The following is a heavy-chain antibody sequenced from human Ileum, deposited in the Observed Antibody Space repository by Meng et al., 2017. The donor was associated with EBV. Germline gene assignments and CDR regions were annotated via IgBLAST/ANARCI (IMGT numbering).Heavy chain of an antibody. CDR3: ASRPGIAVAGFDY. CDR1: GYTLTSYA. J-gene: IGHJ4*02. Sequence: VQLGQSGAETQKPGATVEVSCKASGYTLTSYAMNWVRQAPGQRLEWMGWINTGNGETKYSQTFQGRVTLTRDTSASTAYMELSSLRSEDTAVCYCASRPGIAVAGFDYWGQGTLVTLL. V-gene: IGHV1-3*04. CDR2: INTGNGET. D-gene: IGHD6-19*01.